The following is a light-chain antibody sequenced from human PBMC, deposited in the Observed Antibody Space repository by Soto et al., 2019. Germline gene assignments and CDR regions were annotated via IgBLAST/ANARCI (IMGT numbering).Light chain of an antibody. Sequence: QSALTQPASVSGSPGQSITISCTGTSSDVGGYNFVSWYQQHPGKAPKLMIYEVSNRPSGVSNRFSGSKSGNTASLTISGLQAEDEADYYCNSYTSSRTLVSGGGTKLTVL. V-gene: IGLV2-14*01. J-gene: IGLJ3*02. CDR2: EVS. CDR1: SSDVGGYNF. CDR3: NSYTSSRTLV.